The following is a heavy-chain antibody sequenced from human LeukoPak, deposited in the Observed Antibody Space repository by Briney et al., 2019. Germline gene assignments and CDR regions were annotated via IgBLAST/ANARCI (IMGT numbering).Heavy chain of an antibody. CDR1: GYTFTSYG. Sequence: RASVKVSCKASGYTFTSYGISWVRQAPGQGLEWMGWISAYNDNTNYAQKLQGRVTMTTDTSTSTDYMELRSLRSDDTAVYYCARVHYDILTGYSYFDYGGQGTLVTVSS. J-gene: IGHJ4*02. CDR3: ARVHYDILTGYSYFDY. CDR2: ISAYNDNT. D-gene: IGHD3-9*01. V-gene: IGHV1-18*01.